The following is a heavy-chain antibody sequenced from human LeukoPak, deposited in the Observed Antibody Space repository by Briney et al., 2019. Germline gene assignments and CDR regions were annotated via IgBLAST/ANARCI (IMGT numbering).Heavy chain of an antibody. Sequence: PSETLSLTCSVSGGSISSSAYYWGWIRQPPGKGLEWIGNIYYSGSTYYNPSLKSRVTISLNTSKNQFSLELISVTAADTAVYYCARLPGIYTPLDPWGQGTLVTVSS. J-gene: IGHJ5*02. CDR3: ARLPGIYTPLDP. CDR2: IYYSGST. V-gene: IGHV4-39*01. CDR1: GGSISSSAYY. D-gene: IGHD1-14*01.